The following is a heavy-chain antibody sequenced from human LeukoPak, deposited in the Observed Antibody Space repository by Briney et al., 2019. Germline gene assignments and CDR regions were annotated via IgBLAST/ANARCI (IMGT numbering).Heavy chain of an antibody. Sequence: PSETLSLTCSVSGASINCYYWNWIRPRPGEGLEWIGNTYLSGNTNYKPSLTSGVTISLDTSTRTFSLKVSSVTAADTAVYYCAKDSELGSWGQGTLVTVSS. CDR2: TYLSGNT. J-gene: IGHJ5*02. CDR3: AKDSELGS. V-gene: IGHV4-59*01. D-gene: IGHD1-26*01. CDR1: GASINCYY.